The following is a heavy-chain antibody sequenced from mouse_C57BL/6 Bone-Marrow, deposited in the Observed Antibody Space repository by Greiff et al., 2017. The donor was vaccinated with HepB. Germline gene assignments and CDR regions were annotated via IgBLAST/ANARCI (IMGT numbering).Heavy chain of an antibody. J-gene: IGHJ2*01. CDR2: IYPRSGNT. CDR3: ARSKANWDYFDY. Sequence: VKLMESGAELARPGASVKLSCKASGYTFTSYGISWVKQRTGQGLEWIGEIYPRSGNTYYNEKFKGKATLTADKSSSTAYMELRSLTSEDSAVYFCARSKANWDYFDYWGQGTTLTVSS. CDR1: GYTFTSYG. D-gene: IGHD4-1*01. V-gene: IGHV1-81*01.